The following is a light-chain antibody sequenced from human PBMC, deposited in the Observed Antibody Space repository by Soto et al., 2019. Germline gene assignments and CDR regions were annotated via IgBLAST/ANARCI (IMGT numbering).Light chain of an antibody. Sequence: QTVVTQPPSVSGAPGQMVTISCTGSNSNIVACYDVNWYQHFPGTAPKLLIYVNTNRPSGVPDRFSGSKSGSSTSLSITGLQSEDEADYYCQSYDSSLIGLIFGLGTKLTVL. CDR2: VNT. CDR1: NSNIVACYD. J-gene: IGLJ2*01. CDR3: QSYDSSLIGLI. V-gene: IGLV1-40*01.